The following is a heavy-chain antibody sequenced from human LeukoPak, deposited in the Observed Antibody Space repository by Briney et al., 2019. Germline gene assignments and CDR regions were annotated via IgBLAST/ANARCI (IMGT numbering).Heavy chain of an antibody. CDR2: IYHSGST. V-gene: IGHV4-30-2*01. CDR3: ARGIGYCNGGSCYDAFDI. D-gene: IGHD2-15*01. J-gene: IGHJ3*02. Sequence: PSETLSLTCAVSGGSISSGGYSWSWIRQPPGKGLEWIGYIYHSGSTYYNPSLKSRVTISVDRSKNQFSLKLSSVTAADTAVYYCARGIGYCNGGSCYDAFDIWGQGTMVTVSS. CDR1: GGSISSGGYS.